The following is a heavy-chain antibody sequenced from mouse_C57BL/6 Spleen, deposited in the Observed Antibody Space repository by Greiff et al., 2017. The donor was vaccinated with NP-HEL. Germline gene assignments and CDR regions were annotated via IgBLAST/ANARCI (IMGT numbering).Heavy chain of an antibody. CDR2: INPGSGGT. V-gene: IGHV1-54*01. CDR3: ARSGITTVVDYAMDY. CDR1: GYAFTNYL. Sequence: VQLQQSGAELVRPGTSVKVSCKASGYAFTNYLIEWVKQRPGQGLEWIGVINPGSGGTNYNEKFKGKATLTADKSSSTAYMQLSSLTSEDSAVYVCARSGITTVVDYAMDYWGQGTSVTVSS. D-gene: IGHD1-1*01. J-gene: IGHJ4*01.